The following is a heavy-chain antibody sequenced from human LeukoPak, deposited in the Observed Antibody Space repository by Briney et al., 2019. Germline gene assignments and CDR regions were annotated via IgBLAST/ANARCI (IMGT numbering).Heavy chain of an antibody. CDR3: AKELKIAVVGTVAFDI. V-gene: IGHV3-23*01. CDR1: GLTFSSYA. J-gene: IGHJ3*02. D-gene: IGHD6-13*01. Sequence: GGSLRLSCAASGLTFSSYAMSWVRQAPGKGLEWVSAISGSGGSTYYADSVKGRFTISRDNSKNTLYLQVNSLRAEDTAVYYCAKELKIAVVGTVAFDIWGQGTMVTVSS. CDR2: ISGSGGST.